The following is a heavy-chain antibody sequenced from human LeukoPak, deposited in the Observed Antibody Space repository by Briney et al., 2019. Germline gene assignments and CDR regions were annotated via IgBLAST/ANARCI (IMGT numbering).Heavy chain of an antibody. CDR3: ARDYGGNSGWFDP. J-gene: IGHJ5*02. D-gene: IGHD4-23*01. V-gene: IGHV1-8*01. Sequence: GASVKVSCKASGYTSTSYDINWVRQATGQGPEWMGWMSPNSGKTGYAQKFQGRVTMTRDTSISMAYMELSSLRSDDTAVYYCARDYGGNSGWFDPWGQGTLVTVSS. CDR1: GYTSTSYD. CDR2: MSPNSGKT.